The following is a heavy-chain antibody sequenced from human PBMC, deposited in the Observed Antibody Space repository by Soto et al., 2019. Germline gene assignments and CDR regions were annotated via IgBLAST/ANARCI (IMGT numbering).Heavy chain of an antibody. CDR1: GYTFTGYA. CDR2: INAGNGNT. J-gene: IGHJ6*02. CDR3: AMVDNYVTPTPQDV. V-gene: IGHV1-3*01. Sequence: ASVKVSCKASGYTFTGYAMHWVRQAPGQRLEWMGWINAGNGNTKYSQKFQGRATITRDTSASTAYMELRSLRSDDTPVYFCAMVDNYVTPTPQDVWGQGTTVTVSS. D-gene: IGHD3-16*01.